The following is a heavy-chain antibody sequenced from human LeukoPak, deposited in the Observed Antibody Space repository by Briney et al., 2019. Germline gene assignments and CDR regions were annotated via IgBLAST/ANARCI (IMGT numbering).Heavy chain of an antibody. CDR3: AREPRFSSSWRINDQKNNWFDP. V-gene: IGHV4-61*02. J-gene: IGHJ5*02. CDR2: IYTSGST. Sequence: SETLSLTCTVSGGSISSGSYYWSWIRQPAGKGLEWIGRIYTSGSTNYNPSLKSRVTISVDTSKNQFSLKLSSVTAADTAVYYCAREPRFSSSWRINDQKNNWFDPWGQGTLVTVSS. D-gene: IGHD6-13*01. CDR1: GGSISSGSYY.